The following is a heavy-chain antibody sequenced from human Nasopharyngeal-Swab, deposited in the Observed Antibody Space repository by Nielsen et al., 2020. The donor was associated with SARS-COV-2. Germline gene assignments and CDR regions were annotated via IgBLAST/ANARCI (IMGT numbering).Heavy chain of an antibody. CDR2: VNGNGADT. CDR1: GFTFSSYS. CDR3: AKDLTGYYAPLDQ. J-gene: IGHJ4*02. Sequence: GESLKISCAASGFTFSSYSMNWVRQTPGKGLEWVSAVNGNGADTYYADSVKGRFTISRDNFKNTIYLHMNSLRAEDTAVYYCAKDLTGYYAPLDQWGQGTLVTVSS. D-gene: IGHD3-9*01. V-gene: IGHV3-23*01.